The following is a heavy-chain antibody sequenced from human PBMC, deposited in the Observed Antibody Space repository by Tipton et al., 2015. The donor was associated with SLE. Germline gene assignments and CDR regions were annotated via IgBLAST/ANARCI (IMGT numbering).Heavy chain of an antibody. CDR2: IYYSGST. CDR1: GGSISSYY. Sequence: LRLSCTVSGGSISSYYWGWIRQPPGKGLEWIGSIYYSGSTYYNPSLKSRVTISVDTSKNQFSLKPSSVTAADTAVYYCARLGGGTDYWGQGTLVTVSS. J-gene: IGHJ4*02. V-gene: IGHV4-39*01. D-gene: IGHD1-14*01. CDR3: ARLGGGTDY.